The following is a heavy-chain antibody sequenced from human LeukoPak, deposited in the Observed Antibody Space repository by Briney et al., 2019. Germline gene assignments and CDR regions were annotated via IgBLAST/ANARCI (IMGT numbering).Heavy chain of an antibody. D-gene: IGHD3-22*01. CDR3: ARDLHYDGGY. V-gene: IGHV1-69*13. CDR1: GYTFTSYG. Sequence: ASVKVSCKASGYTFTSYGINWVRQAPGQGLEWMGGIIPIFGTANYAQKFQGRVTITADESTSTAYMELSSLRSEDTAVYYCARDLHYDGGYWGQGTLVTVSS. CDR2: IIPIFGTA. J-gene: IGHJ4*02.